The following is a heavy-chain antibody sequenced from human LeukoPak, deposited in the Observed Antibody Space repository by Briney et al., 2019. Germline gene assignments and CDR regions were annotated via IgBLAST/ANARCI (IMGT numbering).Heavy chain of an antibody. D-gene: IGHD3-22*01. Sequence: GASVKVSCKASGGTFSSYVISWVRQAPGQGLECMGRIIPILGIANYAQKFQGRVTITADKSTSTAYMELSSLRSEDTAVYYCARGGYYYDSSGNYPGDYWGQGTLVTVSS. CDR2: IIPILGIA. J-gene: IGHJ4*02. CDR3: ARGGYYYDSSGNYPGDY. V-gene: IGHV1-69*04. CDR1: GGTFSSYV.